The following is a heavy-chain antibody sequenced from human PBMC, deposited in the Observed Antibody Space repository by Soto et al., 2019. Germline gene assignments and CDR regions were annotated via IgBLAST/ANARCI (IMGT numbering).Heavy chain of an antibody. CDR3: AREGDNAGAY. V-gene: IGHV4-61*01. CDR1: GGSVSSGYYH. D-gene: IGHD1-1*01. CDR2: FHNSGST. Sequence: SETLSLTCTVSGGSVSSGYYHWSWFRQPPGKGLEYIGYFHNSGSTNYNPSLKSRVTISLDTSKNQVSLKLNSVTAADTAVYYCAREGDNAGAYWGQGVLVTVSS. J-gene: IGHJ4*02.